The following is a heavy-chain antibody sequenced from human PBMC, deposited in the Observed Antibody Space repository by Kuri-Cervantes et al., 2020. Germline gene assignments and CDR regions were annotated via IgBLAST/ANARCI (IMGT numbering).Heavy chain of an antibody. CDR1: GFMFTDYN. J-gene: IGHJ4*02. CDR2: ISGDSSIT. Sequence: GESLKISCAVSGFMFTDYNMNWVRQAPGKGLEWVSYISGDSSITYYADSVRGRFTVSRDNAKKSLYLQLSSLRVEDTAVYYCAREGRGWYGAGDYWGQGTLVTVSS. D-gene: IGHD6-19*01. V-gene: IGHV3-48*01. CDR3: AREGRGWYGAGDY.